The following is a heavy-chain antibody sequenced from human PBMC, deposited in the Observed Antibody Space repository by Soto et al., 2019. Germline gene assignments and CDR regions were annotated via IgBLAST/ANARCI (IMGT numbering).Heavy chain of an antibody. CDR2: ISADGSNT. CDR3: ARRTDAYNWADY. Sequence: GGSLRLSCAASGFMFSSHWMHWVRQAPGKGLVWVSRISADGSNTNYADCVKGRFTISRDNARNTLFLHMNSLTADDTAVYYCARRTDAYNWADYWGQGTLVTVSS. CDR1: GFMFSSHW. D-gene: IGHD1-1*01. J-gene: IGHJ4*02. V-gene: IGHV3-74*01.